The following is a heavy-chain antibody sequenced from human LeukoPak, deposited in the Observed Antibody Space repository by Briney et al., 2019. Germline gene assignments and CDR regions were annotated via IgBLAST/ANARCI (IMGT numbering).Heavy chain of an antibody. Sequence: SETLSLTCTVSGGSISTYFWSWIRQPPGKGLECIGHIYYSGSTTYNPSLKSRVTISVDTSKNQFSLKLSSVTAADTAVYYCARHKTGGTYPLDYWGQGTLVTVSS. CDR1: GGSISTYF. V-gene: IGHV4-59*08. J-gene: IGHJ4*02. CDR2: IYYSGST. D-gene: IGHD1-26*01. CDR3: ARHKTGGTYPLDY.